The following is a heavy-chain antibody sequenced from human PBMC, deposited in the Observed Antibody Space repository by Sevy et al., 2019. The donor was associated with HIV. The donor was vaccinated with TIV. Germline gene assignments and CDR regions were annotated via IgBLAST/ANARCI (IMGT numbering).Heavy chain of an antibody. D-gene: IGHD5-18*01. CDR3: ARARRVTTVYYYYGMDV. Sequence: ASVKVSCKASGYSFTDYYMHWVRQAPGQGLEWMAWINPKNDVTNYAQKFQGRVTMTRATSTSTAYMELTRLRSDDTAVYYCARARRVTTVYYYYGMDVWGQGTTVTVSS. V-gene: IGHV1-2*02. J-gene: IGHJ6*02. CDR2: INPKNDVT. CDR1: GYSFTDYY.